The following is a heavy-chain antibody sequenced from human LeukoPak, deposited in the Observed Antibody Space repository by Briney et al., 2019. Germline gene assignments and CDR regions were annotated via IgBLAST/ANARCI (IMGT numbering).Heavy chain of an antibody. Sequence: SQTLSLTCVISGDRVSSNSVAWNWIRQSPSGGLEWLGRTYYRSSWYNDYAASVKSRITIKPDTSKNQFFLQLDSVTPEDTAVYYCARETSHFDYWGQGTLVTVSS. J-gene: IGHJ4*02. V-gene: IGHV6-1*01. CDR3: ARETSHFDY. CDR2: TYYRSSWYN. CDR1: GDRVSSNSVA.